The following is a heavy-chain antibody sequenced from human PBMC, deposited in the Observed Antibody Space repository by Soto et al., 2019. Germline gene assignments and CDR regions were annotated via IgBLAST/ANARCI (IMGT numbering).Heavy chain of an antibody. V-gene: IGHV1-2*02. D-gene: IGHD3-10*01. J-gene: IGHJ4*02. CDR2: IDPRSGGT. CDR1: GYPFTTYY. Sequence: HVQLVQSGTEVKKPGASVRVSCMVSGYPFTTYYIHWVRQAPRQGLEWMGWIDPRSGGTVYEQKFQGRVTMTRDTSISTVYMDLSGLTSDDTALYYCATDDYGIFPYWGQGSLVTVSS. CDR3: ATDDYGIFPY.